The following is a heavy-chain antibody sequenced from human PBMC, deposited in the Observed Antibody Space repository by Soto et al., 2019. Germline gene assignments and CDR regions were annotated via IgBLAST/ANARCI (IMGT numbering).Heavy chain of an antibody. J-gene: IGHJ4*02. CDR3: ASWQDQLQRCYFDY. V-gene: IGHV4-59*01. CDR1: GGSISSYY. Sequence: SETLSLTCTVSGGSISSYYWSGIRQPPGKGLEWIGYIYYSGSTNYNPSLKSRVTISVDTSKNQFSLKLSSVTAADTAVYYCASWQDQLQRCYFDYWGQGTLVTGSS. CDR2: IYYSGST. D-gene: IGHD2-2*01.